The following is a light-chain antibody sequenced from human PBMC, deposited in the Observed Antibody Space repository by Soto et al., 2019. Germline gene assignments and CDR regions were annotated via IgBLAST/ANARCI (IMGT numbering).Light chain of an antibody. CDR2: GAS. J-gene: IGKJ1*01. CDR3: QQYNNWPRT. CDR1: QSVSSN. Sequence: EIVMTQSPVTLSVSPGERATLSCRASQSVSSNLAWYQQKPGQAPRLLIYGASTRATGIPARFSGSGSGTAFTLTISSLQSEDFAVYYCQQYNNWPRTFVQGTKVEIK. V-gene: IGKV3-15*01.